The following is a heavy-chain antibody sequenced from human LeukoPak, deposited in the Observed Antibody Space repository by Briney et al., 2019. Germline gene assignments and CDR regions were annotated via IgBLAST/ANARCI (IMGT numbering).Heavy chain of an antibody. Sequence: ASVKVSCKASGYTFTGYYMHWVRQAPGQGLEWMGWINPNSGGTNYAQKFQGRVTMTRDTSISTAYMELRSLRSDDTAVYYCARDRFTYYDILTGYGMDVWGKGTTVTISS. J-gene: IGHJ6*04. V-gene: IGHV1-2*02. CDR3: ARDRFTYYDILTGYGMDV. CDR1: GYTFTGYY. D-gene: IGHD3-9*01. CDR2: INPNSGGT.